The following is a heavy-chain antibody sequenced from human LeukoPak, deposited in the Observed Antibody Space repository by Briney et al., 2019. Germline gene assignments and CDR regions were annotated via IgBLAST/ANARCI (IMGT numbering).Heavy chain of an antibody. CDR3: ARVLYYYYYMDV. J-gene: IGHJ6*03. CDR2: IYCSGST. Sequence: SETLSLTCTVSGGSISSSSYYWGWIRQPPGKGLEWIGSIYCSGSTYYNPSLKSRVTISVDTSKNQFSLKLSSVTAADTAVYYCARVLYYYYYMDVWGKGTTVTVSS. V-gene: IGHV4-39*07. CDR1: GGSISSSSYY.